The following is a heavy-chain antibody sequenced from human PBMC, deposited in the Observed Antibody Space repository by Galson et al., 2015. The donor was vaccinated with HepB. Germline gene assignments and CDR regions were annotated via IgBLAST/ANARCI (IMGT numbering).Heavy chain of an antibody. D-gene: IGHD2-2*01. Sequence: SLRLSCAASGFTFSSYAMTWVRQAPGKGLEWVSAISGSGGSTYYADSVKGRFTISRDNSKNTLYLQMNSLRAEDTAVYYCAKDSASIVVVPAALFDYWGQGTLVTVSS. V-gene: IGHV3-23*01. J-gene: IGHJ4*02. CDR1: GFTFSSYA. CDR3: AKDSASIVVVPAALFDY. CDR2: ISGSGGST.